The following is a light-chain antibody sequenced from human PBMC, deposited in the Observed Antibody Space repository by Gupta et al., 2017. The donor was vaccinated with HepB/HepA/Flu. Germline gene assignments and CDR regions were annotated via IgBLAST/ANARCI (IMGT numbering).Light chain of an antibody. CDR2: GTS. CDR3: QHYGSSPWT. Sequence: EIVLTQSPGTLSLSPGERATLSCRASQSVASSYLAWYQQKRGQAPRLLIYGTSRRATGIPDRFSGSGSGTDFTLTIIRLEPEDFAMYYCQHYGSSPWTFGQGTKVEI. V-gene: IGKV3-20*01. J-gene: IGKJ1*01. CDR1: QSVASSY.